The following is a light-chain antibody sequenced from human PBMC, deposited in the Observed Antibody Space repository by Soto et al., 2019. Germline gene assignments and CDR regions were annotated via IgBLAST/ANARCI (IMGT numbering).Light chain of an antibody. CDR2: GAS. J-gene: IGKJ3*01. V-gene: IGKV3-20*01. CDR3: QQYDSSPVT. CDR1: QSVSSSY. Sequence: EIVLTQSPGTLSLSPGERATLSCRASQSVSSSYLAWYQQKPGQAPRLLIYGASSWATGIPYRFSGSGSGTDFTLTISRLEPEDFAVYYCQQYDSSPVTFGPGTKVDIK.